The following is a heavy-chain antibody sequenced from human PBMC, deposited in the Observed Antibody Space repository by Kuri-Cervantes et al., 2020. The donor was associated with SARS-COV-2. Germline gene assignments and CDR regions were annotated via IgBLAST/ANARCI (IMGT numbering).Heavy chain of an antibody. V-gene: IGHV3-21*01. CDR3: ARVHKAGATYYYYYMDV. D-gene: IGHD1-26*01. CDR1: GFTFSGYS. CDR2: ISSSSSYI. J-gene: IGHJ6*03. Sequence: GESLKISCEASGFTFSGYSMNWVRQAPGKGLEWVSSISSSSSYIYYADSVKGRFTISRDNAKNSLYLQMNSLRAEDTAVYYCARVHKAGATYYYYYMDVWGKGTTVTVSS.